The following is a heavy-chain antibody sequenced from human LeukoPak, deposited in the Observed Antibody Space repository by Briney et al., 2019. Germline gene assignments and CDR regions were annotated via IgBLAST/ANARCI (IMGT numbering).Heavy chain of an antibody. D-gene: IGHD5-12*01. J-gene: IGHJ4*02. CDR1: GFTVSNNY. CDR2: IHSGGTT. V-gene: IGHV3-53*01. CDR3: ARDSDSGYGPFAS. Sequence: GGSLRLSCAASGFTVSNNYMSWVRRAPGKGLEWVSVIHSGGTTNYADSVQGRFTISRDNSKTTVYLHMNSLRAEDTAVYYCARDSDSGYGPFASWGQGTLVTVSS.